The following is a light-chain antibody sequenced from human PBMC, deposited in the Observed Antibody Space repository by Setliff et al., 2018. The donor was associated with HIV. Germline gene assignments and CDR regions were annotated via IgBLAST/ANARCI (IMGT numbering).Light chain of an antibody. Sequence: SYELTQPPSVSVAPGKTARITCGGNNIGSKSVHWYQQKPGQAPVLVIYYDSDRPSGIPERFSGSNSGKMATLTISRVEAGDEADYYCQVWDSSSDHPWVFGGGTKVTVL. CDR3: QVWDSSSDHPWV. V-gene: IGLV3-21*04. CDR1: NIGSKS. CDR2: YDS. J-gene: IGLJ3*02.